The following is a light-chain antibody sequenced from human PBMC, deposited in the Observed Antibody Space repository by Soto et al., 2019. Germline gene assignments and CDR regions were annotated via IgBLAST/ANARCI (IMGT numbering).Light chain of an antibody. CDR3: HSYAYNILVA. V-gene: IGLV2-14*01. J-gene: IGLJ2*01. CDR2: EVS. Sequence: QSALTQPASVSGSPGQSITISCTGTSSDVGGYNYVSWYQQHPGKAPKLMIYEVSNRPSGVSNRFSGSKSGNTASLTISELQPEDEADYYCHSYAYNILVAFGGGTKLTVL. CDR1: SSDVGGYNY.